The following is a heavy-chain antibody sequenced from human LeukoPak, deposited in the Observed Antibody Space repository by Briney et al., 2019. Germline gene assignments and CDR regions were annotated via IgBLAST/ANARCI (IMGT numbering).Heavy chain of an antibody. CDR2: INHSGST. D-gene: IGHD3-22*01. CDR1: GGSFSGYY. CDR3: AIEARYYDSSGLDI. Sequence: SESLSLTCAVYGGSFSGYYWSWILQPPGKGLEWIGEINHSGSTNYNPSLKSRVTISVDTSKNQFSLKLSSVTAADTAVYYCAIEARYYDSSGLDIWGQGTMVTVSS. V-gene: IGHV4-34*01. J-gene: IGHJ3*02.